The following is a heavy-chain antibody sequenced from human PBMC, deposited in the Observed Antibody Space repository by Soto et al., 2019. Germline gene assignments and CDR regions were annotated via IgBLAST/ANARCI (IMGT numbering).Heavy chain of an antibody. D-gene: IGHD6-13*01. CDR3: ASFSIAAADPYGMDV. J-gene: IGHJ6*02. CDR2: ISASNGNT. Sequence: QVQLVQSGAEVKKPGASVKVSCKASGYTFTSYGISWVRQAPGQGLEWMGGISASNGNTNYAQKLQGRVTMTTDTSTSTAYTELRSLRSDDTAVYYCASFSIAAADPYGMDVWGQGTTVTVSS. V-gene: IGHV1-18*01. CDR1: GYTFTSYG.